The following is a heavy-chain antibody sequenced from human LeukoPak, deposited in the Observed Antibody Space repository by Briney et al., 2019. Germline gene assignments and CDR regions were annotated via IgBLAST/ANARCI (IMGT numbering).Heavy chain of an antibody. Sequence: GESLKISCKGSGYSFTSYWIGWMRQMPGKGLEWMGIIYPGDSDTRYRPSLQGQVTFSADKSISTAYLQWTSLKASDSAMYYCARQSSSWPYYFDSWGQGTLVTVSS. V-gene: IGHV5-51*01. J-gene: IGHJ4*02. D-gene: IGHD6-13*01. CDR2: IYPGDSDT. CDR3: ARQSSSWPYYFDS. CDR1: GYSFTSYW.